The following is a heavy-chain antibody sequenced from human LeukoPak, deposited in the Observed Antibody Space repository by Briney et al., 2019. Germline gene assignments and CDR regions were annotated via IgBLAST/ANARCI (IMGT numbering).Heavy chain of an antibody. CDR3: TTYRSGHY. CDR1: GFIFSGSD. V-gene: IGHV3-73*01. J-gene: IGHJ4*02. D-gene: IGHD6-19*01. Sequence: PGGSLKLSCAASGFIFSGSDMHWVRQASGKGLEWVGRVTTKANNYATAYGASVKGRFTISRDDSENTAYPQMNSLKTEDTAVYYCTTYRSGHYWGQGTLVTVSS. CDR2: VTTKANNYAT.